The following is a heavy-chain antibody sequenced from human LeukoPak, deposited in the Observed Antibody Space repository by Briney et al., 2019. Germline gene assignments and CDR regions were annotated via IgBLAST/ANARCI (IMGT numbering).Heavy chain of an antibody. CDR2: IYYSGST. D-gene: IGHD5-24*01. Sequence: SETLSLTCTVSGGSISSGGYYWSWIRQHPGKGLEWIGYIYYSGSTYYNPSLKSRVTISVDTSKNQFSLKLSSVTAADTAVYYCARGGLRRDGYRVALSLEYWGQGTLVTVSS. J-gene: IGHJ4*02. V-gene: IGHV4-31*03. CDR3: ARGGLRRDGYRVALSLEY. CDR1: GGSISSGGYY.